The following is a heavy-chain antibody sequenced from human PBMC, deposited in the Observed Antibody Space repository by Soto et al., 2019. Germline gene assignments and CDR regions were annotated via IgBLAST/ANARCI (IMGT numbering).Heavy chain of an antibody. CDR1: GGTFRSYA. Sequence: QVQLVQSRAEVKKPGSSVKVSCKASGGTFRSYAISWVRQAPGQGLEWMGGIIPIFGTANYAQKFQGRVTITADESTSTAYMELSSLRSEDTAVYYCARDFYYDSSGYLRQYYFDYWGQGTLVTVSS. V-gene: IGHV1-69*01. D-gene: IGHD3-22*01. J-gene: IGHJ4*02. CDR3: ARDFYYDSSGYLRQYYFDY. CDR2: IIPIFGTA.